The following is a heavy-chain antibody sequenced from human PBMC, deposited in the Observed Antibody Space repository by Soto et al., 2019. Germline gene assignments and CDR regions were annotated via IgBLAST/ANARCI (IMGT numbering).Heavy chain of an antibody. D-gene: IGHD6-6*01. CDR3: ARHPSSSSGWFDP. CDR1: GYSISSGYY. V-gene: IGHV4-38-2*01. Sequence: SETLSLTCAVSGYSISSGYYWGWIRQPPGKGLEWIGSIYHSGSTYYNPSLKSRVTISVDTSKNQFSLKLSSVTAADTAVYYCARHPSSSSGWFDPWGQGTLVTVS. J-gene: IGHJ5*02. CDR2: IYHSGST.